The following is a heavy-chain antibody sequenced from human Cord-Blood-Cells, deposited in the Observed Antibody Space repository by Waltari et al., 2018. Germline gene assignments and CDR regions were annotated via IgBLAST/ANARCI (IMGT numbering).Heavy chain of an antibody. Sequence: EVQLVESGGGLVQPGGSLSLSCAASGFTFSIYWMSWVRQAPGKGLEWVANIKQDGSEKYYVDSVKGRFTISRDNAKNSLYLQMNSLRAEDTAVYYCARGANSWYYWGQGTLVTVSS. D-gene: IGHD6-13*01. CDR3: ARGANSWYY. CDR1: GFTFSIYW. J-gene: IGHJ4*02. V-gene: IGHV3-7*01. CDR2: IKQDGSEK.